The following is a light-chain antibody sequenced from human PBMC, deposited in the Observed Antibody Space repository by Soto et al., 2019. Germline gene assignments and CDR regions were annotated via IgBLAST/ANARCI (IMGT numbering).Light chain of an antibody. V-gene: IGLV2-11*01. CDR2: DVT. CDR3: CSYAGSYPGL. Sequence: QSVLTQPRSVSGSPGQSVTISCTGTSSDVGGYNYVSWYQQHPGKVPKLMIYDVTKRPSGVPDRFSGSKSGNTASLSISGLQAEDVADYYCCSYAGSYPGLFGGGTKLTVL. CDR1: SSDVGGYNY. J-gene: IGLJ3*02.